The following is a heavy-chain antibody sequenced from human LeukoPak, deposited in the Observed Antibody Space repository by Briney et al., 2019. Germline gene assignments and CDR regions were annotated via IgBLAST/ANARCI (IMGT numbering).Heavy chain of an antibody. Sequence: SETLSLTCTVSGGSISSYYWSWIRQPPGKGLEWIGYIYYSGSTNYNPSLKSRVTISVDTSKNQFSLKLSSVTAADTAVYYCARSLRQWLDHEFDPWGQGTLVTVSS. V-gene: IGHV4-59*12. J-gene: IGHJ5*02. D-gene: IGHD6-19*01. CDR2: IYYSGST. CDR1: GGSISSYY. CDR3: ARSLRQWLDHEFDP.